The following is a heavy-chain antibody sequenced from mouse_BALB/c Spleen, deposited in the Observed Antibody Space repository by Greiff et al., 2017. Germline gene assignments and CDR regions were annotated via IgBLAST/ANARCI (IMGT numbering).Heavy chain of an antibody. CDR2: ISSGSSTI. Sequence: EVQVVESGGGLVQPGGSRKLSCAASGFTFSSFGMHWVRQAPEKGLEWVAYISSGSSTIYYADTVKGRFTISRDNPKNTLFLQMTSLRSEDTAMYYCARSDYGSSYDYAMDYWGQGTSVTVSS. J-gene: IGHJ4*01. CDR1: GFTFSSFG. CDR3: ARSDYGSSYDYAMDY. D-gene: IGHD1-1*01. V-gene: IGHV5-17*02.